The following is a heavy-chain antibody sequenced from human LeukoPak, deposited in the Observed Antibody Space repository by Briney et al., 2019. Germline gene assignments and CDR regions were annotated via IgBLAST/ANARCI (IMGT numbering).Heavy chain of an antibody. CDR3: ARDRGSSGWSEFDY. Sequence: GGSLRISCAASGFTSSNYWMSWVRQAPGKGLEWVANIKQDGSEKYYVDSVKGRFTISRDNAKNSLYLQMNSLRAEDTAVYYCARDRGSSGWSEFDYWGQGTLVTVSS. V-gene: IGHV3-7*01. CDR2: IKQDGSEK. D-gene: IGHD6-19*01. CDR1: GFTSSNYW. J-gene: IGHJ4*02.